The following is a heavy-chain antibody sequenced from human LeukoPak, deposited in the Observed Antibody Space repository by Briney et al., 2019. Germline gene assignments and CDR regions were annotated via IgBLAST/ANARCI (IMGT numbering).Heavy chain of an antibody. V-gene: IGHV4-30-2*01. J-gene: IGHJ3*02. CDR1: GGSISSGGYY. CDR2: INHSGST. Sequence: PSQTLSLTCAVSGGSISSGGYYWSWIRQPPGKGLEWIGEINHSGSTNYNPSLKSRVTISVDTSKNQFSLKLSSVTAADTAVYYCARRREFYSSGWVRRGAFDIWGQGTMVTVSS. D-gene: IGHD6-19*01. CDR3: ARRREFYSSGWVRRGAFDI.